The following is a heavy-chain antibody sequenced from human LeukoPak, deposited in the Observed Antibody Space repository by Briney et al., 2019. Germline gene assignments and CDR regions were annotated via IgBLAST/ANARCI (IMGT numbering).Heavy chain of an antibody. CDR2: MNPNSGNT. Sequence: EASVKVSCKASGYTFTSYDINWVRQATGQGLEWMGWMNPNSGNTGYAQKFQGRVTMTRNTSISTAYMELSSLRSEDTAVYYCATAVAGSDYYFDYWGQGTLVTVSS. CDR1: GYTFTSYD. D-gene: IGHD6-19*01. V-gene: IGHV1-8*01. J-gene: IGHJ4*02. CDR3: ATAVAGSDYYFDY.